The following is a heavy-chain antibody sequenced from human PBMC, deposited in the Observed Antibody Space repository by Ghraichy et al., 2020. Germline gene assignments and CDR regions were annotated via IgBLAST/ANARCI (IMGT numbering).Heavy chain of an antibody. J-gene: IGHJ4*02. CDR2: IVVGSGNT. Sequence: SVKVSCKASGFTFTSSAVQWVRQARGQRLEWIGWIVVGSGNTNYAQKFQERVTITRDMSTSTAYMELSSLRSEDTAVYYCAAESPHDYIIPDYWGQGTLVTVSS. CDR1: GFTFTSSA. D-gene: IGHD3-3*01. V-gene: IGHV1-58*01. CDR3: AAESPHDYIIPDY.